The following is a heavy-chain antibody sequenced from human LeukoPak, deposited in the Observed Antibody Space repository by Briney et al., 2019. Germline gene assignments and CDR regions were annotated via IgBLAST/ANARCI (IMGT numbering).Heavy chain of an antibody. J-gene: IGHJ5*02. CDR3: XXDXYYFHSSGXYASDL. D-gene: IGHD3-22*01. CDR2: INQDGSER. V-gene: IGHV3-7*01. CDR1: GFTFSDYW. Sequence: GGSLRLSCTASGFTFSDYWISWVRQAPGKGLEWVANINQDGSERHYVDSLRGRFTISRDNARNSLYLQMNSLRAEDTAVYFXXXDXYYFHSSGXYASDLXGQGTLVTVSS.